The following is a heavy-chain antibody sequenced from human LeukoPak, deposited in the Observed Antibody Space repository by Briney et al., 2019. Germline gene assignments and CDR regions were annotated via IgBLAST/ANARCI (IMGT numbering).Heavy chain of an antibody. CDR3: ARVRSSWYWVDY. V-gene: IGHV3-30-3*01. J-gene: IGHJ4*02. Sequence: PGGSLRLSCAASGFTFSSYAMHWVRQAPGKGLEWVAVISYDGSNKYYADSVKGRFTISRDNSENTLYLQMNSLRAEDTAVYYCARVRSSWYWVDYWGQGTLVTVSS. CDR2: ISYDGSNK. D-gene: IGHD6-13*01. CDR1: GFTFSSYA.